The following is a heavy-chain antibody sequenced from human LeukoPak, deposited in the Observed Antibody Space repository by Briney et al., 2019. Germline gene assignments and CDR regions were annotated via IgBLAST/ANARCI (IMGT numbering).Heavy chain of an antibody. J-gene: IGHJ4*02. Sequence: PGGSLRLSCAASGFTFSDYYMSWIRQAPGKGLEWVSYISRGGNSIYYADSVKGRFTISRDNAKNSLYLQMNSLRAEDTAVYYWARAGSGTYLSIYWGQGTLVTVSS. CDR2: ISRGGNSI. CDR1: GFTFSDYY. D-gene: IGHD3-10*01. CDR3: ARAGSGTYLSIY. V-gene: IGHV3-11*01.